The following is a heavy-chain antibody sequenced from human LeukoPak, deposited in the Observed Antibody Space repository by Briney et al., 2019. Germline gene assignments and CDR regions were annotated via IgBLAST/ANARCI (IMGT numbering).Heavy chain of an antibody. CDR3: AKPWVPERFGELSPFDY. V-gene: IGHV3-23*01. CDR1: GFTFSSYA. D-gene: IGHD3-10*01. CDR2: ISGSGGST. Sequence: GGSLRLSCAASGFTFSSYAMSWVGQAPGKGLEWVSAISGSGGSTYYADSVKGRFTISRDNSKNTLYLQMNSLRAEDTAVYYCAKPWVPERFGELSPFDYWGQGTLVTVSS. J-gene: IGHJ4*02.